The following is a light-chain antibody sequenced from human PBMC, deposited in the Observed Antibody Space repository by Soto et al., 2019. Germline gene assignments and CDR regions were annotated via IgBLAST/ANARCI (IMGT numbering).Light chain of an antibody. V-gene: IGLV2-14*01. Sequence: LTQPASVSGSPGQSITISCTGTSSDVGGYNYVSWYQQHPGKAPKLMIYEVSNRPLGVSNRFSGSKSGNTASLTISGLQAADEADYYCTSYTSSSNLDVFGTGTKVTVL. CDR3: TSYTSSSNLDV. CDR2: EVS. CDR1: SSDVGGYNY. J-gene: IGLJ1*01.